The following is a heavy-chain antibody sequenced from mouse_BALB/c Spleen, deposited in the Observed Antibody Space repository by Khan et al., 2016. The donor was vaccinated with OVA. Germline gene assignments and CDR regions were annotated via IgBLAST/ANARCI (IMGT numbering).Heavy chain of an antibody. V-gene: IGHV1-20*02. CDR2: INPHVGET. Sequence: EVQLVESGPELVKPGASVKISCKASGYSFTGYFMNWVMQSHGKSLEWIGRINPHVGETLFNPKFKGKATLTVDESSRTAHMELRSLASEDSAVYYCARVYRSDFDYWGQGTTLTVSS. D-gene: IGHD1-1*01. CDR3: ARVYRSDFDY. CDR1: GYSFTGYF. J-gene: IGHJ2*01.